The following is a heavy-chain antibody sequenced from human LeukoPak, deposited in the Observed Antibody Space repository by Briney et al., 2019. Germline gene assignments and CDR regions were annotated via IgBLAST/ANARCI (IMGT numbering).Heavy chain of an antibody. Sequence: GESLRLSCATSGFSSTDYPVNWVRQAPGKGLEWISNIRTTAEGAKYAYYADSVKGRVTISRDDGKNTLYLHMNSLRDDDTAVYYCATDQRYAFDYWGQGILVTVSS. J-gene: IGHJ4*02. CDR3: ATDQRYAFDY. D-gene: IGHD3-9*01. CDR2: IRTTAEGAKYA. V-gene: IGHV3-48*02. CDR1: GFSSTDYP.